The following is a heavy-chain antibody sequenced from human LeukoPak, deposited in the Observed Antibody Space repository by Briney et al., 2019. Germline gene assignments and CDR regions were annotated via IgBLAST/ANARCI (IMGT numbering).Heavy chain of an antibody. CDR1: GFTFSSYA. J-gene: IGHJ4*02. Sequence: PGGSLRLSCAASGFTFSSYAMSWVRQAPGKGLKWVSAISGSGGSTYYADSVKGRFTISRDNSKNTLYLQMNSLRAEDTAVYYCAKCTQPYCSGGSCYGGFDYWGQGTLVTVSS. CDR2: ISGSGGST. V-gene: IGHV3-23*01. D-gene: IGHD2-15*01. CDR3: AKCTQPYCSGGSCYGGFDY.